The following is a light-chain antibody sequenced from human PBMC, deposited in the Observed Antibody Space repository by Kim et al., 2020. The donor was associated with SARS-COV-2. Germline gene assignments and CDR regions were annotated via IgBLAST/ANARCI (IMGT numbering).Light chain of an antibody. CDR1: QSSSTY. CDR3: QQRTNGLT. CDR2: DAS. V-gene: IGKV3-11*01. J-gene: IGKJ4*01. Sequence: SLTARERATPSCRASQSSSTYLAWYQQKPGRAPRLLIYDASKRTTGIPARFSGSGSGTDFTLSISSLEPEDFATYYCQQRTNGLTFGGGTKVDIK.